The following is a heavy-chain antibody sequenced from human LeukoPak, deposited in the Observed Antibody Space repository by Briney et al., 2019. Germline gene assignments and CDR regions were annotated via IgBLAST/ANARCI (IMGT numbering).Heavy chain of an antibody. V-gene: IGHV1-3*01. J-gene: IGHJ5*02. CDR1: GYTFTSYA. Sequence: GASVKVSCKASGYTFTSYAMHWVRQAPGQRLEWMGWINAGNGNTKYSQKFQGRVTITRDTSASTAYMELSSLRSEDTAVYYCARHPYYYGSGSYSLGGGFDHWGQGTLATVSS. D-gene: IGHD3-10*01. CDR3: ARHPYYYGSGSYSLGGGFDH. CDR2: INAGNGNT.